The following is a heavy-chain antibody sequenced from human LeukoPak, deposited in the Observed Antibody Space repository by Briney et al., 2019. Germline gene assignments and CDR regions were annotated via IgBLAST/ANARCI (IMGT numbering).Heavy chain of an antibody. V-gene: IGHV5-51*04. D-gene: IGHD1-26*01. Sequence: GESLKISCEASVYRVTSDWICSVRQMPGKGLECMGIIHPGDSETRYSPSFQGQVTISADKPISTAYLQWSGLTASDTATRPCGSGLGATQPYFDFWGQGTLVTVSS. CDR3: GSGLGATQPYFDF. CDR2: IHPGDSET. CDR1: VYRVTSDW. J-gene: IGHJ4*02.